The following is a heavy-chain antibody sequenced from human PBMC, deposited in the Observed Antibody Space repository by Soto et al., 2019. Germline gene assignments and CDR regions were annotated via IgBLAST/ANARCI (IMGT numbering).Heavy chain of an antibody. CDR3: ASDSSPVDY. CDR2: ISAYNGNT. CDR1: GYTFTSYG. J-gene: IGHJ4*02. Sequence: QVQLVQSGAEVKKPGASVKVSCKSSGYTFTSYGISWVRQAPGQGLEWMGWISAYNGNTNYAQKLQGRVTMTTDTATSTANTELRGLRSDDTAVYYCASDSSPVDYWGQGTLVTVSS. V-gene: IGHV1-18*01.